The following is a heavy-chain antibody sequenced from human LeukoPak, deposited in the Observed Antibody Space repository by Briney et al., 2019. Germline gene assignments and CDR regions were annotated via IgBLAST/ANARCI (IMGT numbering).Heavy chain of an antibody. CDR1: GFTFSSYA. Sequence: GGSLRLSCAASGFTFSSYAMSWVRQAPGKGLEWVSAISGSGGSTCYADSVKGRFTISRDNSRNTLYLQMNSLRAEDTAVYYCAKGSYSSGWYVRYYGMDVWGQGTTVTVSS. CDR2: ISGSGGST. CDR3: AKGSYSSGWYVRYYGMDV. D-gene: IGHD6-19*01. J-gene: IGHJ6*02. V-gene: IGHV3-23*01.